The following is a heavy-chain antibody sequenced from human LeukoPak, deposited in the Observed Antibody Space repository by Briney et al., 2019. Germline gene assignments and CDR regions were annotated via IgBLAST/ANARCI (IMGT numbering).Heavy chain of an antibody. V-gene: IGHV4-59*08. CDR1: GGSISSYY. Sequence: PSETPSLTCTVSGGSISSYYWSWIRQPPGKGLEWIGYISYTGSTNYNPSLKSRVTISVDTPKNQFSLKLSSVTAADTAVYYCASHGDSDAYYFDYWGQGTLVTVSS. D-gene: IGHD4-17*01. J-gene: IGHJ4*02. CDR3: ASHGDSDAYYFDY. CDR2: ISYTGST.